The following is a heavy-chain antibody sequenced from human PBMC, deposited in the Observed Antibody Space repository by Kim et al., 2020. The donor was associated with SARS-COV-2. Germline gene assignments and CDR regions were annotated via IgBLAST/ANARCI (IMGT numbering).Heavy chain of an antibody. J-gene: IGHJ6*02. CDR1: GFTFSSYS. D-gene: IGHD3-10*01. CDR3: AREPDYGSGSYGYYYYYGMDV. Sequence: GGSLRLSCAASGFTFSSYSMNWVRQAPGKGLEWVSSISSSSSYIYYADSVKGRFTISRDNAKNSLYLQMNSLRAEDTAVYYCAREPDYGSGSYGYYYYYGMDVWGQGTTVTVSS. CDR2: ISSSSSYI. V-gene: IGHV3-21*01.